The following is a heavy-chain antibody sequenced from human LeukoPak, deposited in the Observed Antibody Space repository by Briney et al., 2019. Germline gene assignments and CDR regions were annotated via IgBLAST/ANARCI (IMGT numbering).Heavy chain of an antibody. CDR1: GGSISSYY. CDR2: IHYSGST. J-gene: IGHJ3*02. V-gene: IGHV4-59*01. Sequence: SETLSLTCAVSGGSISSYYWSWIRQPPGKGLEWIGYIHYSGSTNYNPSLKSRVTISVDTSKNQFSLKLGSVTAADTAVYYCARGGWSLDIWGQGTMVTVSS. D-gene: IGHD2-15*01. CDR3: ARGGWSLDI.